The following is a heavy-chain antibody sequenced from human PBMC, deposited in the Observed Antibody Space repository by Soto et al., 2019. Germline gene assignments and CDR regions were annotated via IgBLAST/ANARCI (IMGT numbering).Heavy chain of an antibody. Sequence: ASETLSLTCAVSGGSISSSNWWSWVRQPPGKGLEWIGEIYHSGSTNYNPSLKSRVTISVDKSKNQFSLKLSSVTAADTAVYYCARQYNSNYSGWSSYYYGMDVWGQGTTVTVSS. CDR1: GGSISSSNW. D-gene: IGHD1-7*01. J-gene: IGHJ6*02. CDR3: ARQYNSNYSGWSSYYYGMDV. CDR2: IYHSGST. V-gene: IGHV4-4*02.